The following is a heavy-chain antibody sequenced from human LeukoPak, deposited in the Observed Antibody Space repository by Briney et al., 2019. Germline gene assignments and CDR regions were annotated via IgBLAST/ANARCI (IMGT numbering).Heavy chain of an antibody. V-gene: IGHV4-59*01. J-gene: IGHJ4*02. CDR2: FYNGGST. D-gene: IGHD3/OR15-3a*01. Sequence: PSETLSLTCTVSSGSIINNYWYWIRQSPGKGLEWIGNFYNGGSTNYNPSLKSRVTISVDTSKNQFFLKLNSVTATDTAVYYCAKSHFWTGYPSDYWGQGILVTVSS. CDR1: SGSIINNY. CDR3: AKSHFWTGYPSDY.